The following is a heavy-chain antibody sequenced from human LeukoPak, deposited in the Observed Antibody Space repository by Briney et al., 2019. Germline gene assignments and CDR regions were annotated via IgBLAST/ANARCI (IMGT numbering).Heavy chain of an antibody. J-gene: IGHJ4*02. CDR3: ERESRSGSYSGY. Sequence: GGSLRLSCAASGFTFSSYWMSWVRQAPGKGLEWVANINQGGSDKHYVDSGFSISTDNADSSLDLHTDSLKGENTAVYYCERESRSGSYSGYWGQGTLVTVSS. V-gene: IGHV3-7*01. D-gene: IGHD1-26*01. CDR2: INQGGSDK. CDR1: GFTFSSYW.